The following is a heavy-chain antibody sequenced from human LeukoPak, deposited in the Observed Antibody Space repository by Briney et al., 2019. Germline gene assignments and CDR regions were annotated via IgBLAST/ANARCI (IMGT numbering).Heavy chain of an antibody. J-gene: IGHJ4*02. CDR3: ARERPPGDSSNWFLEGYFDI. D-gene: IGHD6-13*01. CDR1: GYTFTSYG. V-gene: IGHV1-69*05. Sequence: SVKVSCKASGYTFTSYGISWVRQAPGQGLEWMGRIIPIFGTANYAQKFQGRVTITTDESTSTAYMELSTLRSDDTAVYYCARERPPGDSSNWFLEGYFDIWGQGTLVTVSS. CDR2: IIPIFGTA.